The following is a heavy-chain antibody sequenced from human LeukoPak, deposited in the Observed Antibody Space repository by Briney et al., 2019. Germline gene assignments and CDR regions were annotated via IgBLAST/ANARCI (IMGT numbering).Heavy chain of an antibody. Sequence: SETLSLTCTVAGGSISSYYWSWIRQPPGKGLEWIGYIYYSGSTNYNPSLKSRVTISVDTSKNQFSLKLSSVTAADTAVYYCARADMATVPTGAFDIWGQGTMVTVSS. CDR1: GGSISSYY. V-gene: IGHV4-59*01. D-gene: IGHD4-11*01. CDR2: IYYSGST. J-gene: IGHJ3*02. CDR3: ARADMATVPTGAFDI.